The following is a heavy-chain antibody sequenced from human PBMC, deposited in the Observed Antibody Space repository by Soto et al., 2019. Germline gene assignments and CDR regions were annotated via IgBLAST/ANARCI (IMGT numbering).Heavy chain of an antibody. CDR2: ISVYNGDT. V-gene: IGHV1-18*01. Sequence: ASVKVSCKASGYTFTTYAINWVRQAPGQGLEWMGWISVYNGDTKYAQKLQGRVTMTTDTSTSTAYMELRSLRSDDTAVYYCARDSVAARPGWFDPWGQATLVTVSS. CDR3: ARDSVAARPGWFDP. CDR1: GYTFTTYA. J-gene: IGHJ5*02. D-gene: IGHD6-6*01.